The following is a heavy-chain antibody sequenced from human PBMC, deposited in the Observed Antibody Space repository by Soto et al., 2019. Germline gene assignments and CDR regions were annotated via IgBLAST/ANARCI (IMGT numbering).Heavy chain of an antibody. CDR2: INHSGST. J-gene: IGHJ6*02. Sequence: SETLSITCAVYGGSFSGYYWSWIRQPPGKGLEWVGEINHSGSTNYNPSLKSRVTISVDTSKNQFSLKLSSVTAADTAVYYCARGPGYCSGGSCYYYYGMDVWGQGTTVTVSS. D-gene: IGHD2-15*01. V-gene: IGHV4-34*01. CDR3: ARGPGYCSGGSCYYYYGMDV. CDR1: GGSFSGYY.